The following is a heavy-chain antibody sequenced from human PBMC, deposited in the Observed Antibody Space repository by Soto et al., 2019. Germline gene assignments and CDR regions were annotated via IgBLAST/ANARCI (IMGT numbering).Heavy chain of an antibody. CDR3: ARAQGVATYYFDY. V-gene: IGHV1-69*02. D-gene: IGHD2-15*01. CDR2: IIPILGIA. J-gene: IGHJ4*02. Sequence: GASVKVSCKASGGTFSSYTISWVRQAPGQGLEWMGRIIPILGIANYAQKFQGRVTITADKSTSTAYMELSSLRSEDTAVYYCARAQGVATYYFDYWGQGTLVTVSS. CDR1: GGTFSSYT.